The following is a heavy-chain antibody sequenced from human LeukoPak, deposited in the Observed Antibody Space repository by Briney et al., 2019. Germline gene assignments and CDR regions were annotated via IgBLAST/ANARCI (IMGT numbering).Heavy chain of an antibody. Sequence: GGSLRLSCTASGFTFDDYAMHWVRQAPGKGLQWVSGISWNSGNIDYAESVKGRFTISRDNAKNSLYLLMNSLRVEDTAFYYCTKDISQQPIGRYFHHWGQGTLVTVSS. D-gene: IGHD6-13*01. CDR1: GFTFDDYA. CDR3: TKDISQQPIGRYFHH. J-gene: IGHJ1*01. V-gene: IGHV3-9*01. CDR2: ISWNSGNI.